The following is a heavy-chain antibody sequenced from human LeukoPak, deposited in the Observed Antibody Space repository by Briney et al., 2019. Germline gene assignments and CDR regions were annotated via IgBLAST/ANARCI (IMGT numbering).Heavy chain of an antibody. CDR2: ISGSGGST. CDR1: GFTFSSYA. J-gene: IGHJ4*02. CDR3: AKVEYYYDSSPTDY. D-gene: IGHD3-22*01. V-gene: IGHV3-23*01. Sequence: GGSLRLSCAASGFTFSSYAMSWVRQAPGKGLEWASAISGSGGSTYYADSVKGRFTISRDNSKNTLYLQMDSLRAEDTAVYYCAKVEYYYDSSPTDYWGQGTLVTVSS.